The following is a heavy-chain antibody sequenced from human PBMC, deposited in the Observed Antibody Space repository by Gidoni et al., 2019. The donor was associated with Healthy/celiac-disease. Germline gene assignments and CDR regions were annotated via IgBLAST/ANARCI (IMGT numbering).Heavy chain of an antibody. CDR1: GGSISSSSYY. CDR2: IYSSGRP. D-gene: IGHD2-2*02. J-gene: IGHJ5*02. Sequence: QLQLQASGPGLVKPSETLSLTCTVSGGSISSSSYYWGWIRQPPGKGLEWFGSIYSSGRPYSIPSLKSRVTISVDTSKNQFSLKLSSVTAADTAIYYCARHLIRDCSSTSCYNRWFDPWGQGTLVTVSS. V-gene: IGHV4-39*01. CDR3: ARHLIRDCSSTSCYNRWFDP.